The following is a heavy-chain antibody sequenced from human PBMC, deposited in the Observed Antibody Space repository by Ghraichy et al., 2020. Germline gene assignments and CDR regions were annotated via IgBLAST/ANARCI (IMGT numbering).Heavy chain of an antibody. CDR3: AKERGFTFDY. J-gene: IGHJ4*02. CDR2: ISGTGLSS. CDR1: GFTFTSYS. V-gene: IGHV3-23*01. Sequence: GGSLRLSCEASGFTFTSYSINWVRQAPGKGLEWVSGISGTGLSSHYAESVKGRFTISRDNPKNTLSLQMNSLRAEDTAVYFCAKERGFTFDYWGQGTLVTVSS. D-gene: IGHD5-12*01.